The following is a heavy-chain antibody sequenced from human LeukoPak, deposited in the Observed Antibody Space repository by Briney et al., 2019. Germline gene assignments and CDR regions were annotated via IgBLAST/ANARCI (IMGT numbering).Heavy chain of an antibody. Sequence: GGSLRLSCAASGFTFSDYWMTWVRQAPGKGLQWVAHIKGDGSDKYYVDSLKGRFTISRDNAKTSLCLQMDSLRAEDTAVYYCAIWSSCWQFDYWGPGTLVSVSS. V-gene: IGHV3-7*05. CDR3: AIWSSCWQFDY. J-gene: IGHJ4*02. CDR1: GFTFSDYW. CDR2: IKGDGSDK. D-gene: IGHD3-3*01.